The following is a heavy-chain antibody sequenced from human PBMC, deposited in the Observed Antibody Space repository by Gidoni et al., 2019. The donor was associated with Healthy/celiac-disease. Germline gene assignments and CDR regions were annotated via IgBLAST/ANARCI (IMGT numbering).Heavy chain of an antibody. D-gene: IGHD4-4*01. CDR1: GGPFRGYY. V-gene: IGHV4-34*01. J-gene: IGHJ5*02. CDR3: ARGVESDYIEWFDP. CDR2: INHSGSP. Sequence: QVQLQQWGAGPLKPSETLSHTCAVEGGPFRGYYWSWIRRPPGKGLEWVGEINHSGSPNYNPSLKSRVTISVDTSKNQFSLKLSSVTAADTAVYYCARGVESDYIEWFDPWGQGTLVTVSS.